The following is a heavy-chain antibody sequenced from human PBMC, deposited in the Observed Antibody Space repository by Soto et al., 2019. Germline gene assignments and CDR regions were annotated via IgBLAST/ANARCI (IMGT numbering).Heavy chain of an antibody. Sequence: QVQLVESGGGVVQPGRSLRLSCAASGFTFSSYGMHWVRQAPGKGLEWVAVISYDGSNKYYADSVKGRFTISRDNSKNTLYLQMNSLRAEDTAVYYCAKRTKGSSRPLLGGMDVWGQGTTVTVSS. CDR2: ISYDGSNK. D-gene: IGHD6-13*01. V-gene: IGHV3-30*18. J-gene: IGHJ6*02. CDR3: AKRTKGSSRPLLGGMDV. CDR1: GFTFSSYG.